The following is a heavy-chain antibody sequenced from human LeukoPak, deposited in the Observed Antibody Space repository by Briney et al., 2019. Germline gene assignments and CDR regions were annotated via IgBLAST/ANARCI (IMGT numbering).Heavy chain of an antibody. J-gene: IGHJ4*02. V-gene: IGHV3-23*01. Sequence: GGSLRLSCAASGFTFSSYAMSWVRQAPGKGLEWVSGISSNGASTYYVDSVKGRFTISRDNSKNTLFLQMNSLRAEDTAVYYCAKRGSVGTLGHFDYWGQGTLVTVSS. CDR1: GFTFSSYA. CDR2: ISSNGAST. D-gene: IGHD6-13*01. CDR3: AKRGSVGTLGHFDY.